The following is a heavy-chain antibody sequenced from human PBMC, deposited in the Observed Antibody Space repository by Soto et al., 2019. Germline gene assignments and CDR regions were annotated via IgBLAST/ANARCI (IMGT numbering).Heavy chain of an antibody. V-gene: IGHV3-23*01. J-gene: IGHJ4*02. CDR2: INNGGDNI. CDR1: GFTFNNYA. Sequence: GGSLRVSCAASGFTFNNYAMSWVRQSPGKGLEWVSSINNGGDNIYYADSVKGRFTISRDNSKSTLYLQMNSLRAEDTAVYYCAKTFLARYCSSSICYDPADYFDYWGQGTLVTVSS. CDR3: AKTFLARYCSSSICYDPADYFDY. D-gene: IGHD2-2*01.